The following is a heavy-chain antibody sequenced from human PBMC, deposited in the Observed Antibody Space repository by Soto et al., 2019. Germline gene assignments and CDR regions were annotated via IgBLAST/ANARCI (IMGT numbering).Heavy chain of an antibody. CDR2: IYWDDDK. D-gene: IGHD2-2*01. CDR1: GFSLSTTGVG. Sequence: QITLKESGPTLVKPTQTLTLTCTFSGFSLSTTGVGVAWIRQPPGKALEWLALIYWDDDKRYSPSLKSRLTITNDTSKNQVVLTMTNMDPVDTGTYYCAHGIVSVPYSWFDPWGQGILVTVSS. J-gene: IGHJ5*02. V-gene: IGHV2-5*02. CDR3: AHGIVSVPYSWFDP.